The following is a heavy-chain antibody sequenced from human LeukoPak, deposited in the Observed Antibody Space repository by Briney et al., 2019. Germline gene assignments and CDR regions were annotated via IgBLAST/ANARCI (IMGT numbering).Heavy chain of an antibody. CDR2: IIPIFGTA. CDR1: GGTFSSYA. D-gene: IGHD3-10*01. J-gene: IGHJ6*03. V-gene: IGHV1-69*13. Sequence: SVKVSCKASGGTFSSYAISWVRQAPGQGLEWMGGIIPIFGTANYAQKFQGRVTITADESTSTAYMELSSLRSEDTAVYYCARSKEVRGVITNYYYYMDVWGKGTTVTVSS. CDR3: ARSKEVRGVITNYYYYMDV.